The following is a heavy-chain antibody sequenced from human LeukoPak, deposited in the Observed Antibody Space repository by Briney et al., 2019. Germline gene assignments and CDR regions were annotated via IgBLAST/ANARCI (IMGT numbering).Heavy chain of an antibody. Sequence: PGGSLRLSCAASGFTFSDYYMSWIRQAPGKGLEWVSYISSSSSYTNYADSVKGRFTISRDNAKNSLYPQMNSLRAEDTAVYYCARDWPYGDHPPGMDVWGQGTTVTVSS. V-gene: IGHV3-11*05. J-gene: IGHJ6*02. CDR2: ISSSSSYT. CDR1: GFTFSDYY. CDR3: ARDWPYGDHPPGMDV. D-gene: IGHD4-17*01.